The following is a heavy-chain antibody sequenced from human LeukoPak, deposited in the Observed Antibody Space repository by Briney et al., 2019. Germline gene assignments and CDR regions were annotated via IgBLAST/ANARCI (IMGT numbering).Heavy chain of an antibody. CDR3: ARTRYYYGSGGGSYYYGMDV. D-gene: IGHD3-10*01. J-gene: IGHJ6*02. Sequence: PSETLSLACAASGGSLSSYDMSWVRQPAGKGLEWVGGIYNSGSTTYNPSLKRRGTTSVDTSKNQFSLKLSSVTVADTAVYSCARTRYYYGSGGGSYYYGMDVWGQGTTVTVSS. V-gene: IGHV4-59*10. CDR1: GGSLSSYD. CDR2: IYNSGST.